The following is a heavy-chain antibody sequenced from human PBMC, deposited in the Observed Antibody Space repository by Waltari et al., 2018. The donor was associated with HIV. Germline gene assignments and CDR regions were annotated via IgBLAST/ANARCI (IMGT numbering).Heavy chain of an antibody. V-gene: IGHV4-30-4*01. J-gene: IGHJ5*02. CDR2: IYYSGST. CDR3: ARGLTIFGVVIIPWFDP. D-gene: IGHD3-3*01. CDR1: GGSISSGDYY. Sequence: QVQLQESGPGLVKPSQTLSLTCTVSGGSISSGDYYWSWIRQPPGKGLEWIGYIYYSGSTYYNPALKSRVTISVDTSKNQFSLKLSSVTAADTAVYYCARGLTIFGVVIIPWFDPWGQGTLVTVSS.